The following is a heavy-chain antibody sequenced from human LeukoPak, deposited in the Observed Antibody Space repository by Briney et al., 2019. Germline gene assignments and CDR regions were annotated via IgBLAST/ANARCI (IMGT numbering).Heavy chain of an antibody. V-gene: IGHV3-53*01. CDR3: AREPPYYYGSGSYHS. Sequence: GGSLRLSCAASGFTVSSNYMSWVRQAPGKGLEWVPVIYSGGSTYYADSVKGRFTISRDNSKNTLYLQMNSLRAEDTAVYYCAREPPYYYGSGSYHSWGQGTLVTVSS. CDR2: IYSGGST. D-gene: IGHD3-10*01. CDR1: GFTVSSNY. J-gene: IGHJ4*02.